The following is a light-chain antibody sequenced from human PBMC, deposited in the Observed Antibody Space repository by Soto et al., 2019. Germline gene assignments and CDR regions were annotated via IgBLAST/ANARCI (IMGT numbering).Light chain of an antibody. CDR3: QQLNSFPFI. V-gene: IGKV1-9*01. CDR1: QAIDTY. Sequence: DLQLTQSPSFLSASVGDRVTITCRASQAIDTYLAWYQQKPGKAPKLLIYAASLLQSGVPSRFSGSGSGTEFTLTINSLQPEDFASYYCQQLNSFPFIFGQGTRLEIK. J-gene: IGKJ5*01. CDR2: AAS.